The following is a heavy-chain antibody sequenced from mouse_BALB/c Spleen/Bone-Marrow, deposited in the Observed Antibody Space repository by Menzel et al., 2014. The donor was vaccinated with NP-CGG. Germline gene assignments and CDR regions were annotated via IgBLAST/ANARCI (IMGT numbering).Heavy chain of an antibody. Sequence: EVQLQESGAELVRSGASVKLSCTASGFNIKDYYMHWVKQRPEQGLEWIGWIDPENGDTEYAPKFQGKATMTADTSSNTAYLQPSSLTSEDTAVYYCARGKGYGYVWFAYWGQGTLVTVSA. J-gene: IGHJ3*01. CDR2: IDPENGDT. V-gene: IGHV14-4*02. CDR1: GFNIKDYY. CDR3: ARGKGYGYVWFAY. D-gene: IGHD1-2*01.